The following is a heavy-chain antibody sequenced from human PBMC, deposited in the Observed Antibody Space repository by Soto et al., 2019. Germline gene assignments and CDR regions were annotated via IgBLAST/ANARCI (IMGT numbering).Heavy chain of an antibody. CDR1: GFTFSSYA. CDR3: ACRGSGCYYDC. CDR2: ISGSGDST. Sequence: EVQLLESGGGLVQPGGSLRLSCAASGFTFSSYAMRWVRQAPVKGLEWVSAISGSGDSTYYADSVKGGFTISSDKSTNTLYLQMYSRRAEDTAVYYSACRGSGCYYDCWGQGTLVTVSS. D-gene: IGHD6-19*01. V-gene: IGHV3-23*01. J-gene: IGHJ4*02.